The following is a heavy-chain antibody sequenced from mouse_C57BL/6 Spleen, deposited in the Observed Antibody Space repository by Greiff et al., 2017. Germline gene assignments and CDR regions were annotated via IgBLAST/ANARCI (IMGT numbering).Heavy chain of an antibody. CDR3: ARAELGETWFAY. CDR2: IYPGGGYT. V-gene: IGHV1-63*01. J-gene: IGHJ3*01. D-gene: IGHD4-1*01. Sequence: QVQLKESGAELVRPGTSVKMSCKASGYTFTNYWIGWAKQRPGHGLEWIGDIYPGGGYTNYNEKFKGKATLTADKSSSTAYKQFSSLTSEDSAIYYCARAELGETWFAYWGQGTLVTVSA. CDR1: GYTFTNYW.